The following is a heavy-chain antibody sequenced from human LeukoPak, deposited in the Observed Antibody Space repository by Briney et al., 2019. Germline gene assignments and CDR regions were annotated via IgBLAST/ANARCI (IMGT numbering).Heavy chain of an antibody. D-gene: IGHD5-18*01. CDR3: AKIVPGYSYAY. CDR2: ISYDGSNK. CDR1: GFTISSYG. V-gene: IGHV3-30*18. Sequence: GGSLRLSCAASGFTISSYGMHWVRQAPGKGLEWVAVISYDGSNKYYADSVKGRFTISRDNSKNTLYLQMNSLRAEDTAVYYCAKIVPGYSYAYWGQGTLVTVSS. J-gene: IGHJ4*02.